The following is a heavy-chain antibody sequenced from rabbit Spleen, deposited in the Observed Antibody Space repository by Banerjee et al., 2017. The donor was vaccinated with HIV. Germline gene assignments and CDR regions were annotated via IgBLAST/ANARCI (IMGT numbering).Heavy chain of an antibody. CDR3: ARGVYGDDYFNL. D-gene: IGHD2-1*01. CDR1: GFTLSSYY. J-gene: IGHJ4*01. V-gene: IGHV1S7*01. Sequence: HLKESGGGLVQPGGSLKLSCKASGFTLSSYYMNWVRQAPGKGLEWIGYIDPLFGSTYYANWVNGRFSISRENTQNTVSLQLNSLTAADTATYFCARGVYGDDYFNLWGPGTLVTVS. CDR2: IDPLFGST.